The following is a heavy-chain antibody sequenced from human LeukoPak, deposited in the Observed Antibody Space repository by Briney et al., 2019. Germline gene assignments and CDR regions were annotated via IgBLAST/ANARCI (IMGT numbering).Heavy chain of an antibody. CDR2: IYHSGST. CDR1: GYSISSGYY. Sequence: SETLSLTCTVSGYSISSGYYWGWIRQPPGKGLEWIGSIYHSGSTYYNPSLKSRVTISVDTSKNQFSLKLSSVTAADTAVYYCARGGQQLANYYYYMDVWGKGTTVTVSS. CDR3: ARGGQQLANYYYYMDV. D-gene: IGHD6-13*01. V-gene: IGHV4-38-2*02. J-gene: IGHJ6*03.